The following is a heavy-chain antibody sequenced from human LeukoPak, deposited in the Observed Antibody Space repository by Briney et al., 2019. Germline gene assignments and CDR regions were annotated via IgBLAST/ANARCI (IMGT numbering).Heavy chain of an antibody. CDR2: IIPIFGTA. CDR3: ARYRELYYPNWFDP. J-gene: IGHJ5*02. Sequence: GASVKVSCKASGGTFSSYAISWVRQAPGQGLEWMGGIIPIFGTANYAQKFQGRVTITADESTSTAYMELSSLRSEDTAVYHCARYRELYYPNWFDPWGQGTLVTVSS. V-gene: IGHV1-69*13. D-gene: IGHD1-7*01. CDR1: GGTFSSYA.